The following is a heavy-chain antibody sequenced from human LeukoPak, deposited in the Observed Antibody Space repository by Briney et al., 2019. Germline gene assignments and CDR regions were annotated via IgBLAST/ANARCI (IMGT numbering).Heavy chain of an antibody. CDR1: GYTFSSYE. CDR3: ARGHYGGNRYFDN. J-gene: IGHJ4*02. CDR2: MHPNSGKT. V-gene: IGHV1-8*01. Sequence: ATVKVSCKASGYTFSSYEINWVRQAPGQGLEWVGWMHPNSGKTGYAQKFQGRVTMTSDTPIGTAFTELSSLRSDDTAIFYCARGHYGGNRYFDNWGQGTLVTVSS. D-gene: IGHD4-23*01.